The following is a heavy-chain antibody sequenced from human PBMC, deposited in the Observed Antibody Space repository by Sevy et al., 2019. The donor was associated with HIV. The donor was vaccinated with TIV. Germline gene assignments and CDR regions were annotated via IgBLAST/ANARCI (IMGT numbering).Heavy chain of an antibody. CDR1: GFTFSSYA. CDR3: ARDPGGRVVVPAAYFDY. Sequence: GESLKISCAASGFTFSSYAMHWVRQAPGKGLEWVAVISYDGSNKYYADSVKGRFTISRDNSKNTLYLQMNSLRAEDTAVYYCARDPGGRVVVPAAYFDYWGQGTLVTVSS. V-gene: IGHV3-30-3*01. J-gene: IGHJ4*02. CDR2: ISYDGSNK. D-gene: IGHD2-2*01.